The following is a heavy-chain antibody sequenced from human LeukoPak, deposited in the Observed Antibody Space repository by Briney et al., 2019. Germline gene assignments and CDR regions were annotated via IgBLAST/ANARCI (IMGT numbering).Heavy chain of an antibody. CDR3: ARDLEYLYPGGAFDI. J-gene: IGHJ3*02. D-gene: IGHD3-16*01. Sequence: ASVKVSCNASGYTFTGYYMHWVRQAPRQGLEWMGWINPNSGGTNYAQKFQGRVTMTRDTSISTAYMELSRLRSDDTAVYYCARDLEYLYPGGAFDIWGQGTMVTVSS. CDR2: INPNSGGT. V-gene: IGHV1-2*02. CDR1: GYTFTGYY.